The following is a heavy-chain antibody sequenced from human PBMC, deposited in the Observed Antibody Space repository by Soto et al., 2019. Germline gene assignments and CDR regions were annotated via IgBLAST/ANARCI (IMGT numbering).Heavy chain of an antibody. V-gene: IGHV3-30*19. J-gene: IGHJ4*02. Sequence: QVQLVESGGGVVKPGTSLRLSCAASGFRFKSFVMHWVRQAPGKGLEWVAFTSYDGNNKDYGDSVKGRFTVSRDISQNTLQLQVDSLRPEDTALYYCARWGSTGEFDLWGEGSLVSVSS. D-gene: IGHD3-16*01. CDR3: ARWGSTGEFDL. CDR2: TSYDGNNK. CDR1: GFRFKSFV.